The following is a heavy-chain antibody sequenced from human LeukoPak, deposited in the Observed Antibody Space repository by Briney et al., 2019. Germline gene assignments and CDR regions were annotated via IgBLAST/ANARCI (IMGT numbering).Heavy chain of an antibody. CDR2: INPHSGAT. V-gene: IGHV1-2*02. J-gene: IGHJ4*02. D-gene: IGHD2-2*01. CDR3: ARDLGYSSTWYF. CDR1: GYTFTDYY. Sequence: ASVKVSCKASGYTFTDYYMYWVRQAPGQGLERMGWINPHSGATSYAQKSQGRVTMTRDTSISTAYMDLSSLTSDDTAVYYCARDLGYSSTWYFWGQGTLVTVSS.